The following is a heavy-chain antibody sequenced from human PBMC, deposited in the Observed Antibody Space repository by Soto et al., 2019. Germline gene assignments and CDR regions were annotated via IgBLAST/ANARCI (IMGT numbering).Heavy chain of an antibody. CDR1: GDRLFGNSAA. CDR3: VRESYGAFYFYGRDG. J-gene: IGHJ6*04. CDR2: TYYRSKWYN. D-gene: IGHD4-17*01. Sequence: SQTLSLTCAISGDRLFGNSAAWNWVRQSPSRGLEWLGRTYYRSKWYNDYAVSVRGRISINPDTPKNQFSLQLNSVTPEDTAVYFFVRESYGAFYFYGRDGWGNGTRGT. V-gene: IGHV6-1*01.